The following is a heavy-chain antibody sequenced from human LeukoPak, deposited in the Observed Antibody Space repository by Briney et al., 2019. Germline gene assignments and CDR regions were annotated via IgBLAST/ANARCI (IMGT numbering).Heavy chain of an antibody. D-gene: IGHD3-3*01. V-gene: IGHV4-59*01. CDR3: ARELGDFWSGYHNWFDP. Sequence: SETLSLTCTVSGGSTTGYYWSWIRQPPGKGLEWLGYIYYSGSTNYNPSLKSRVTISVDTSKNQFSLKLSSVTAADTAVYYCARELGDFWSGYHNWFDPWGQGTLVTVSS. J-gene: IGHJ5*02. CDR2: IYYSGST. CDR1: GGSTTGYY.